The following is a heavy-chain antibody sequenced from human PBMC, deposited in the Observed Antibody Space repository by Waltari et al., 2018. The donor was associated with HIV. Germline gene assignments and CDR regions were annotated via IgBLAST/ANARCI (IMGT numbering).Heavy chain of an antibody. V-gene: IGHV4-4*02. D-gene: IGHD3-9*01. CDR3: ARVSSLTGYYKALDY. Sequence: QVQLQDSGPGLVKPSGTLSLTCVVSGGSISSSNWWSWVRQPPGKGLAWIGEIYHSGSTNYNPSLKSRVTISVDKSKDKFTLKLRSVTAADTAVYFCARVSSLTGYYKALDYWGQGTLVTVSS. J-gene: IGHJ4*02. CDR1: GGSISSSNW. CDR2: IYHSGST.